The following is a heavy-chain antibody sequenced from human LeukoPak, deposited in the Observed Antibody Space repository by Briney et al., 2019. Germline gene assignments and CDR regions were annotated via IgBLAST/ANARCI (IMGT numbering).Heavy chain of an antibody. Sequence: NSSETLSLTCTVSGGSIRSFYWSWVRQSAGKGLEWIGRVDTSGSTHYNPSLGSRVSMSLDSSKNQFSLNLRYVTVADTAVYYCARGLGGASYYMDVRGKGTTVTISS. D-gene: IGHD3-16*01. CDR2: VDTSGST. CDR3: ARGLGGASYYMDV. V-gene: IGHV4-4*07. J-gene: IGHJ6*03. CDR1: GGSIRSFY.